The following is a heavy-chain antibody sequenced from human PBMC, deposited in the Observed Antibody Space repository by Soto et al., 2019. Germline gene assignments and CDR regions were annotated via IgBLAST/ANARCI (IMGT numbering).Heavy chain of an antibody. Sequence: PVESLRLSCAASGFMFSNHGMHWVRQAPGKGLEWVAVIWSDGNNRYYADSVKGRFTISRDNSKNTLYLQMNSLRAEDTAVYYCVRGDNWNDEASDYWGQGT. CDR2: IWSDGNNR. CDR3: VRGDNWNDEASDY. J-gene: IGHJ4*02. CDR1: GFMFSNHG. D-gene: IGHD1-1*01. V-gene: IGHV3-33*01.